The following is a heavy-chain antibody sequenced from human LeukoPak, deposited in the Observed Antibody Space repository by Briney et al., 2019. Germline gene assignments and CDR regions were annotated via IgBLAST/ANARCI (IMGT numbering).Heavy chain of an antibody. D-gene: IGHD2-15*01. Sequence: GASVKVSCKASGYTFTSYDMHWVRQATGQGLAWMGWMNPNSGNTGYAQKFQGRVTMTRNTSISTAYMELSSLRSEDTAVYYCASSVPDCSGGSCYPHDAFDIWGQGTMVTVSS. CDR3: ASSVPDCSGGSCYPHDAFDI. CDR1: GYTFTSYD. CDR2: MNPNSGNT. V-gene: IGHV1-8*01. J-gene: IGHJ3*02.